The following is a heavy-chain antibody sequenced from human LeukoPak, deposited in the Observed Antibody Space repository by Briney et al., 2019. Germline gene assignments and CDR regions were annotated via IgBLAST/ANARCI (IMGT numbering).Heavy chain of an antibody. D-gene: IGHD3/OR15-3a*01. J-gene: IGHJ4*02. V-gene: IGHV3-7*01. CDR3: ARDQDWAFDY. CDR2: IKQDGSEK. Sequence: GGSLRLSCAASGFMFSEYWMNWVRQAPGKGLEWVANIKQDGSEKHYVDSVKGRFATSRDNAKNSLYLQINSVGADDTAVYYCARDQDWAFDYWGQGTLVTVSS. CDR1: GFMFSEYW.